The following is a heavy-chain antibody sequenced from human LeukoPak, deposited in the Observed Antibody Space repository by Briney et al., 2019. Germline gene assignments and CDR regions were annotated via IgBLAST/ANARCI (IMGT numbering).Heavy chain of an antibody. Sequence: GGSVRLSCAASGFTFSSYAMSWVRQAPGKGLEWVSAISCNGGYTYYADSVKGRFTISRDNSKNTLYLQMNSLRAEDTAVYYCAKLSAYSYGDKGDWGQGTLVTVSS. V-gene: IGHV3-23*01. CDR2: ISCNGGYT. CDR1: GFTFSSYA. D-gene: IGHD5-18*01. CDR3: AKLSAYSYGDKGD. J-gene: IGHJ4*02.